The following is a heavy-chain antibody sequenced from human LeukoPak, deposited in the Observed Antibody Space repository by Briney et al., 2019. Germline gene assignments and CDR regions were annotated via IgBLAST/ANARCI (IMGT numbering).Heavy chain of an antibody. CDR1: GFSFTSYT. CDR3: ATDRDYAFDY. Sequence: PGGSLRLSCAASGFSFTSYTLNWVRQAPGKGLEWVSYIGSASHYINYADSVRGRFTISRDNAKNSVYLQMNSLRDEDTAVYYCATDRDYAFDYWGQGSLVTVSS. D-gene: IGHD4-17*01. J-gene: IGHJ4*02. V-gene: IGHV3-21*01. CDR2: IGSASHYI.